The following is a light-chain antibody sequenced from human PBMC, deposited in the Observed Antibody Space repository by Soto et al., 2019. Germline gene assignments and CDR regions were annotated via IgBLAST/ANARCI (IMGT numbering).Light chain of an antibody. CDR2: QVS. CDR1: HSRAYSDGNTY. CDR3: MQGTDWPPRT. J-gene: IGKJ1*01. Sequence: VVMTQSPLSLHVTLGQPASISCRSSHSRAYSDGNTYFNWVQQRPGQSPRRLIYQVSNRDSGVPDRFSGSGSGTDFTLKISRVEAEYVGVSYCMQGTDWPPRTFGQGTKVEIK. V-gene: IGKV2-30*01.